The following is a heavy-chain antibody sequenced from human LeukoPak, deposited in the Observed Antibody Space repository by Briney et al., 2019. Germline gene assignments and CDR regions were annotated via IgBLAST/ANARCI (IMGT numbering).Heavy chain of an antibody. CDR2: INSDGSST. D-gene: IGHD3-22*01. CDR3: ARGPPNYYDSSVTLDY. J-gene: IGHJ4*02. Sequence: PGGSLRLSCAASGFTFSSYWMHWVRQAPGKGLVWVSRINSDGSSTSYADSVKGRFTISRDNAKNTLYLQMNSLRAEDTAVYYCARGPPNYYDSSVTLDYWGQGALVTVPS. V-gene: IGHV3-74*01. CDR1: GFTFSSYW.